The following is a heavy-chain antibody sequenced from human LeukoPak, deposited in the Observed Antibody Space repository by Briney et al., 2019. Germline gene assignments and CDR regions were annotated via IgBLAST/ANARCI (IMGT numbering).Heavy chain of an antibody. CDR2: FDPEDGET. Sequence: EASVKVSCKVSGYTLTELSMHWVRPAPGKGLEWMGGFDPEDGETIYAQKFQGRVTMTEDTSTDTAYMELSSLRSEDTAVYYCATDLYYDILTGGNYWGQGTLVTVSS. CDR3: ATDLYYDILTGGNY. CDR1: GYTLTELS. D-gene: IGHD3-9*01. V-gene: IGHV1-24*01. J-gene: IGHJ4*02.